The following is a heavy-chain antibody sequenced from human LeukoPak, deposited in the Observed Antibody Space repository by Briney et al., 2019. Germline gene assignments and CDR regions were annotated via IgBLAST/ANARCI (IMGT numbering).Heavy chain of an antibody. CDR2: INPNSGGT. Sequence: AASVKVSCKASGYTFTGYYIHWVRRAPGQGLEWMGRINPNSGGTNYAQKFQGRATMTRDTSISAAYMELTRLRSDDTAVYYCARESVEVYFDYWGQGTLVTVSS. CDR1: GYTFTGYY. CDR3: ARESVEVYFDY. D-gene: IGHD4-23*01. J-gene: IGHJ4*02. V-gene: IGHV1-2*06.